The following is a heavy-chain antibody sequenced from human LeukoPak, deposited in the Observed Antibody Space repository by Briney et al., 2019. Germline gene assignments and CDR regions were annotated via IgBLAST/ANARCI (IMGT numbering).Heavy chain of an antibody. CDR1: GGSISSGSYY. J-gene: IGHJ5*02. V-gene: IGHV4-61*02. Sequence: SETLSLTCTVSGGSISSGSYYWSWIRQPAGKGLEWIGRIYTSGSTNYNPSLKSRVTISVDTSKNQFSLKLSSVTAADTAVYYCARDLASGYGSGSKGGRFDPWGQGTLVTVSS. CDR2: IYTSGST. D-gene: IGHD3-10*01. CDR3: ARDLASGYGSGSKGGRFDP.